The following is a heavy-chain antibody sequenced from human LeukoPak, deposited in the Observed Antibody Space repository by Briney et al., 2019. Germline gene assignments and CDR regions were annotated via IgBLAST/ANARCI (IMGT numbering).Heavy chain of an antibody. Sequence: ASVKVSCKASGYTFTSYGISWVRQAPGQGLEWMGWISVYNGNTNYAQKLQGRVTMTTDASTSTAYMELRSLRSDDTAVYYCARDLPPRIQLWLPSYYYGMDVWGQGTTVTVSS. V-gene: IGHV1-18*01. CDR2: ISVYNGNT. J-gene: IGHJ6*02. D-gene: IGHD5-18*01. CDR3: ARDLPPRIQLWLPSYYYGMDV. CDR1: GYTFTSYG.